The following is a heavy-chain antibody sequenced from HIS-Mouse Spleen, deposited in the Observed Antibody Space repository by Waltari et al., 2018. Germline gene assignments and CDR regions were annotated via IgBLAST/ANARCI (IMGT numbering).Heavy chain of an antibody. CDR3: ARGRRYYGSGSYGSFDY. D-gene: IGHD3-10*01. V-gene: IGHV4-39*07. CDR2: IYYSGST. CDR1: GGPISSSSYH. Sequence: QLQLQESGPGLVKPSETLSRTCTVSGGPISSSSYHWGWIRPPPGKGLEWIGSIYYSGSTYYNPSLKSRVTISVETSKNQFSLKLSSVTAADTAVYYCARGRRYYGSGSYGSFDYWGQGTLVTVSS. J-gene: IGHJ4*02.